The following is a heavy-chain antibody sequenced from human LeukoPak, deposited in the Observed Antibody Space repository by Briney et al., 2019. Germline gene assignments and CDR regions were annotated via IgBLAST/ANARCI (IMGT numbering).Heavy chain of an antibody. J-gene: IGHJ6*03. Sequence: SVKVSCKASGGTFSSYAISWVRQAPGQGLEWMGGIIPIFGTANYAQKFQGRVTITADESTSTAYMELSSLRSEDTAVYYCGAGTRDYYYYMDVWGKGTTVTVSS. CDR2: IIPIFGTA. D-gene: IGHD6-19*01. CDR3: GAGTRDYYYYMDV. V-gene: IGHV1-69*01. CDR1: GGTFSSYA.